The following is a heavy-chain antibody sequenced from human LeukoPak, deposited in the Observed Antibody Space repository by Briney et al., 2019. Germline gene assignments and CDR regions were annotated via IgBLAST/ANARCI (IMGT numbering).Heavy chain of an antibody. Sequence: GGSLRLSCAASGFTFSSYGMHWVRQAPGKGLEWVAFIRYDGSNKYYADSVKGRFTISRDNSKNTLYLQMNSLRAEDTAMYYCARGPYGSGSFFDYWGQGTLVTVSS. J-gene: IGHJ4*02. CDR3: ARGPYGSGSFFDY. V-gene: IGHV3-30*02. CDR2: IRYDGSNK. D-gene: IGHD3-10*01. CDR1: GFTFSSYG.